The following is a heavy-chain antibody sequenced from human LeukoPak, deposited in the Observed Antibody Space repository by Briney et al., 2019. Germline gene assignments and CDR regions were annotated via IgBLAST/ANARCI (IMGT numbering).Heavy chain of an antibody. J-gene: IGHJ5*02. CDR1: GFTFSSYS. Sequence: PGGSLRLSCAASGFTFSSYSMNWVRQAPGKGLEWVSSISSSSSYIYYADSVKGRFTISRDNAKNSLYLQMNSLRAEDTAVYYCAGESSVTTFPSWFDPWGQGTLVTVSS. CDR2: ISSSSSYI. CDR3: AGESSVTTFPSWFDP. D-gene: IGHD4-11*01. V-gene: IGHV3-21*01.